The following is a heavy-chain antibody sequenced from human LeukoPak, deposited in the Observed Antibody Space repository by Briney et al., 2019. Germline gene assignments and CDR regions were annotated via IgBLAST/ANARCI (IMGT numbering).Heavy chain of an antibody. D-gene: IGHD4-17*01. CDR2: ISYDGSNK. J-gene: IGHJ6*02. V-gene: IGHV3-30-3*01. Sequence: PGRSLRLSCAASGFTFSSYAMHWVRQAPGKGLEWVAVISYDGSNKYYADSVKGRFTISRDNSKNTLYLQMNSLRAEDTAVYYCARAPYGDYVSYYYGMDVWGQGTTVTVSS. CDR1: GFTFSSYA. CDR3: ARAPYGDYVSYYYGMDV.